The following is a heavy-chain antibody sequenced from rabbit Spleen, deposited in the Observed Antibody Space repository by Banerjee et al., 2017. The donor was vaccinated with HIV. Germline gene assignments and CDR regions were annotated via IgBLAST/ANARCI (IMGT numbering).Heavy chain of an antibody. V-gene: IGHV1S47*01. J-gene: IGHJ4*01. CDR2: IDPVFGST. CDR3: VREAGYGGYGDANL. CDR1: GFTISNYW. Sequence: QEQLEESGGRLVQPGGSLTLSCKAYGFTISNYWMNWVRQAPGKGLEWIGYIDPVFGSTYYASWVNGRFSISRENTQNTVSLQMNSLTAADTATYFCVREAGYGGYGDANLWGPGTLVTVS. D-gene: IGHD6-1*01.